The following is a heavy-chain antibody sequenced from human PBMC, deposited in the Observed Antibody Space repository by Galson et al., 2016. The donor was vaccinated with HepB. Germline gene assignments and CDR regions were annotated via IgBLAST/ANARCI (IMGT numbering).Heavy chain of an antibody. CDR2: ISWKSGSI. D-gene: IGHD3-9*01. V-gene: IGHV3-9*01. CDR3: AKGHYDILTGPDY. Sequence: SLRLSCAASGFTFDDYAMHWVRQAPGKGLEWVSGISWKSGSIGYADSVKGRFTISRDNAKNSLYLQMNSLRAEDTALYYCAKGHYDILTGPDYWGQGTLVTVSS. CDR1: GFTFDDYA. J-gene: IGHJ4*02.